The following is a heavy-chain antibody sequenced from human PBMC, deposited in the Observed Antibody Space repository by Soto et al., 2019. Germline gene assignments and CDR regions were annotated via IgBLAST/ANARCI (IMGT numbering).Heavy chain of an antibody. CDR2: ILGSDYST. D-gene: IGHD3-22*01. CDR3: AKDMNPNHYSDTSEPVACFDN. V-gene: IGHV3-23*01. CDR1: GFSLSNYG. J-gene: IGHJ4*01. Sequence: PGVSMRLSCAASGFSLSNYGMSWVRQAPGKGREWVSGILGSDYSTRYPDAVKGRFIIYRDNANNTLFLYMTSLRAEDTAVYSCAKDMNPNHYSDTSEPVACFDNWGLVTLVTFSS.